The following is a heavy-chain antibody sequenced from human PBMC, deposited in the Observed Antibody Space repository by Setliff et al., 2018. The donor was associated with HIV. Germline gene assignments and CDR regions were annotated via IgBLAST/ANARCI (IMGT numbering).Heavy chain of an antibody. J-gene: IGHJ6*02. Sequence: PSETLSLTCAVSGGSISSSNWWSWVRQPPGKGLEWIGEIYHSGSTNYNPSLKSRVTISVDKSKNQFSLKLSSVTASDTAVYYCARDSRGYSGYDFQSYYYYGMDVWGQGTTVTVSS. CDR3: ARDSRGYSGYDFQSYYYYGMDV. CDR2: IYHSGST. CDR1: GGSISSSNW. D-gene: IGHD5-12*01. V-gene: IGHV4-4*02.